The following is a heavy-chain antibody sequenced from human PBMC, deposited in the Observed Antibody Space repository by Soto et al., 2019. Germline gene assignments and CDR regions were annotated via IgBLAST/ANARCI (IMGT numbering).Heavy chain of an antibody. Sequence: QVQLVESGGGVVQPGRSLRLSCAASGFTFSSCAMHWVRQAPGKGLEWVTVISYDGSNKYYADSVKGRFTISRDNSKYTLYLQKNSLRAEDTAVYYCAKAAVTVVTPYCFDYWGQGNLVSVSS. CDR3: AKAAVTVVTPYCFDY. CDR1: GFTFSSCA. CDR2: ISYDGSNK. V-gene: IGHV3-30*18. J-gene: IGHJ4*02. D-gene: IGHD2-21*02.